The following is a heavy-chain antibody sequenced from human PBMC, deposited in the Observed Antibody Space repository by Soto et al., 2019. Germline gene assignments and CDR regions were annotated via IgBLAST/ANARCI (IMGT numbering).Heavy chain of an antibody. D-gene: IGHD5-12*01. J-gene: IGHJ6*02. V-gene: IGHV3-23*01. CDR2: ISGSGGST. CDR3: AKSMVATLYYYYGMDV. CDR1: GFTFSSYA. Sequence: GGSLRLSCAASGFTFSSYAMSWVRQAPGKGLEWVSAISGSGGSTYYADSVKGRFTISRDNSKNTLYLQMNSLRAEDTAVYYCAKSMVATLYYYYGMDVWGQGTTVTVSS.